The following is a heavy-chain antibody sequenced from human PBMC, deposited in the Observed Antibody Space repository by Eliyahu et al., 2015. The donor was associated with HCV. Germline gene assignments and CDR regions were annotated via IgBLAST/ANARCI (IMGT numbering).Heavy chain of an antibody. CDR2: ISFDGSKK. V-gene: IGHV3-30*18. J-gene: IGHJ5*01. CDR1: GFTFSSXG. Sequence: QVLLVESGGGVAQPGRSLRLSCSASGFTFSSXGXPWVRRAPGKGLEWVAVISFDGSKKYSADSVKGRFTISRDNSRNTLYLQMNSLRDEDTAVYSCAKDGEGLRQASYSSVRQWGWFDSWGQGTLVTVSS. CDR3: AKDGEGLRQASYSSVRQWGWFDS. D-gene: IGHD6-19*01.